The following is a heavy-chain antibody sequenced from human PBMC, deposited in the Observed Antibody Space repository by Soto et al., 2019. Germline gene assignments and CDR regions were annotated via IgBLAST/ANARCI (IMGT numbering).Heavy chain of an antibody. Sequence: QVQLVQSGAEVKKPGAAVKVSCKASGYTFTSYDVNWVRQATGQGAEWMGWMIPNSGNTGCAQKFQGSVTMTRNTSIRTAYMELSGLGSEDTAVYYCARELTMIVDNWGQGTLVAVSS. CDR1: GYTFTSYD. V-gene: IGHV1-8*01. J-gene: IGHJ4*02. D-gene: IGHD3-22*01. CDR2: MIPNSGNT. CDR3: ARELTMIVDN.